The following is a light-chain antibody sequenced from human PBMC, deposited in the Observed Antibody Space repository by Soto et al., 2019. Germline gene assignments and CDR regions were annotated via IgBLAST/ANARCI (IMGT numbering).Light chain of an antibody. Sequence: EVVMTQFPATLSVSPGERATLSCRASESIFSKLAWYQQKVGQTPRLVIFGVSTRATGIPDRFSGSESGTDFTLTISSLQSEDFGIYYCQQYNKWPPTFGGGTKVEI. CDR2: GVS. CDR1: ESIFSK. CDR3: QQYNKWPPT. J-gene: IGKJ4*01. V-gene: IGKV3-15*01.